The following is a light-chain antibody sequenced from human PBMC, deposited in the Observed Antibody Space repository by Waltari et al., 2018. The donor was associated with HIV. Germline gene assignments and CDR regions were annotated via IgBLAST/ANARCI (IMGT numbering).Light chain of an antibody. Sequence: DIQLTQSPSLVSASIGHRVTVTCRPSPGISSSFAWYQQKPGKAPKLLIYSASTLQSRVPSRFSGSGSGTEFTLTISGLQAEDFATYFCQQLNNYPRTFGQGTKVEVK. J-gene: IGKJ1*01. CDR3: QQLNNYPRT. V-gene: IGKV1-9*01. CDR2: SAS. CDR1: PGISSS.